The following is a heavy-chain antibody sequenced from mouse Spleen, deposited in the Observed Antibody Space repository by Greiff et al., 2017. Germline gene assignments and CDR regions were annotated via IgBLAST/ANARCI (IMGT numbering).Heavy chain of an antibody. V-gene: IGHV1-72*01. Sequence: QVQLQQPGAELVKPGASVKLSCKASGYTFTSYWMHWVKQRPGRGLEWIGRIDPNSGGTKYNEKFKSKATLTVDKPSSTAYMQLSSLTSEDSAVYYCARFITTVSLDWYYAMDYWGQGTSVTVSS. D-gene: IGHD1-1*01. CDR1: GYTFTSYW. J-gene: IGHJ4*01. CDR3: ARFITTVSLDWYYAMDY. CDR2: IDPNSGGT.